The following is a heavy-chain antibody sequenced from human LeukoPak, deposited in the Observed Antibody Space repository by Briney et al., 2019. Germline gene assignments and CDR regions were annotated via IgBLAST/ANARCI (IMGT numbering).Heavy chain of an antibody. J-gene: IGHJ3*02. CDR1: GFTFSSYS. CDR3: AREGVDVFDI. V-gene: IGHV3-21*01. Sequence: PGGSLRLSCAASGFTFSSYSMNWVRQAPGKGLEWVSSISSGSTYMYYADSLKGRFTISRDNAKNSLNLQMNSLRAEDTAVYYCAREGVDVFDIWGQGTMVTVSS. CDR2: ISSGSTYM.